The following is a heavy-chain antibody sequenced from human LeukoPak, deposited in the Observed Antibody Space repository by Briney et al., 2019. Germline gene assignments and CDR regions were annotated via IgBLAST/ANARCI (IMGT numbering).Heavy chain of an antibody. Sequence: SETLSLTCTVSGGSISSGDYYWSWIRQPPGKGLEWIGYIYYSGSTYYNPSLKSRVTISVDTSKNQFSLKLSSVTAADTAVYYCASHQDFYHDSSPGPWYFDLWGRGTLVTVSS. CDR3: ASHQDFYHDSSPGPWYFDL. CDR1: GGSISSGDYY. CDR2: IYYSGST. D-gene: IGHD3-22*01. J-gene: IGHJ2*01. V-gene: IGHV4-30-4*01.